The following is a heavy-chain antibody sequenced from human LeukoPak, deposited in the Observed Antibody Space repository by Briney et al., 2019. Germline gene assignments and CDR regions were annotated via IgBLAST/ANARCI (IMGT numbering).Heavy chain of an antibody. Sequence: SETLSLTCTVSGGSISSYYWSWIRQPPGKGLEWIGYIYYSGSTNYNPSLKSRVTISVDTSKNQFSLELSSVTAADTAVYYCARDVCFGGSCYSDYFDYWGQGILVTVSS. V-gene: IGHV4-59*01. D-gene: IGHD2-15*01. CDR2: IYYSGST. J-gene: IGHJ4*02. CDR1: GGSISSYY. CDR3: ARDVCFGGSCYSDYFDY.